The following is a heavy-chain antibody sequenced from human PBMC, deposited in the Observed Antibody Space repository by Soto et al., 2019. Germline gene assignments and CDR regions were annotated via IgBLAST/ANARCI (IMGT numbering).Heavy chain of an antibody. V-gene: IGHV3-48*01. CDR1: GFTFSSYS. J-gene: IGHJ6*03. D-gene: IGHD1-26*01. CDR2: LSSSSSTI. Sequence: PGGSLRLSCAASGFTFSSYSMNWVRQAPGKGLEWVSYLSSSSSTIYYADSVKGRFTISRDNAKNSLYLQMNSLRAEDTAVYYCAWKLGPRNYYYYHLGVWGKGTTVTVSS. CDR3: AWKLGPRNYYYYHLGV.